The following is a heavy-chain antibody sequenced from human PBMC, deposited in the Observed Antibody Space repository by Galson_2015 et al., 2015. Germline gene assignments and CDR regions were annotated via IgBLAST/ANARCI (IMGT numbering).Heavy chain of an antibody. V-gene: IGHV3-7*01. CDR1: GFTFSDFW. CDR3: TKVAGTVGYFQQ. Sequence: SLRLSCAVSGFTFSDFWMSWVRQAPGKGLEWVANIKHDGSDKFYVGSVKGRFTISRDNAKNSLFLQMSSLRVEDTAVYYCTKVAGTVGYFQQWGQGTLVTVSS. D-gene: IGHD6-13*01. CDR2: IKHDGSDK. J-gene: IGHJ1*01.